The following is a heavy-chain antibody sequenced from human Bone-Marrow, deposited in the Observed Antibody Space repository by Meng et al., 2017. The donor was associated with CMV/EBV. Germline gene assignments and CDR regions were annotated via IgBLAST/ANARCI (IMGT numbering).Heavy chain of an antibody. CDR1: GFIFSTYG. V-gene: IGHV3-33*01. Sequence: SLKISLAASGFIFSTYGMHWVRQAPGMGLECVAVIYSDGSNKYYADSVKGRFTISRDNSKNTLYLQMSSLRVDDTAVYYCARDWAGGNSYYFNYWGQGTLVTVSS. J-gene: IGHJ4*02. D-gene: IGHD4-23*01. CDR2: IYSDGSNK. CDR3: ARDWAGGNSYYFNY.